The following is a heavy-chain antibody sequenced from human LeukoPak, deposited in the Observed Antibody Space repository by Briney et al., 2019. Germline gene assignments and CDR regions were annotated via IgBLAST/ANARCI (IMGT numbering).Heavy chain of an antibody. D-gene: IGHD1-26*01. CDR1: GGSFSGYY. Sequence: SETLSLTCAVYGGSFSGYYWSWIRQPPGKGLEWIGEINHSGSTNYNPSLKSRVTISVDTSKNQFSLKLSSVTAADTAVYYCARAPPGGSYRLYFDYWGQGTLVTVSS. CDR3: ARAPPGGSYRLYFDY. CDR2: INHSGST. V-gene: IGHV4-34*01. J-gene: IGHJ4*02.